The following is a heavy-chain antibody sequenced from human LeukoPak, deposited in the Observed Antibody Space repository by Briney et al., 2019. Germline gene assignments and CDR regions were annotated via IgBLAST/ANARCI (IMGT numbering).Heavy chain of an antibody. Sequence: SVKVSCKASGGTFSSYAISWVRQAPGQGLEWMGGIIPIFGTANYAQKFQGRVTITADKSTSTAYMELSGLRSEDTAVYYCAREAYDYVWGSQDAFDIWGQGTMVTVSS. J-gene: IGHJ3*02. CDR1: GGTFSSYA. V-gene: IGHV1-69*06. D-gene: IGHD3-16*01. CDR3: AREAYDYVWGSQDAFDI. CDR2: IIPIFGTA.